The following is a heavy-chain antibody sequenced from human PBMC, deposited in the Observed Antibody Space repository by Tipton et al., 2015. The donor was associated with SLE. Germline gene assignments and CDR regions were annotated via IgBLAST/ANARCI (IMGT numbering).Heavy chain of an antibody. Sequence: SLRLSCKGSGYSFTTYWISWVRQMPGKGLEWMGRIDPSDSYTNYSPSFQGHVTISTDKSISTAYLQWSSLKASDTAMYYCARAVVPAANDAFDIWGQGTMVTVSS. CDR2: IDPSDSYT. J-gene: IGHJ3*02. CDR1: GYSFTTYW. V-gene: IGHV5-10-1*01. D-gene: IGHD2-2*01. CDR3: ARAVVPAANDAFDI.